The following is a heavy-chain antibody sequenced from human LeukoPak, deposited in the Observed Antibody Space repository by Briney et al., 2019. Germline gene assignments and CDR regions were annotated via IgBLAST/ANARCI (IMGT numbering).Heavy chain of an antibody. Sequence: SVKVSCKASGGTFSSDAISLLRQAPGQGLEWMGRIIPIFGTANYAQKFQGRVTITTDESTSTAYMELSSLRSEDTAVYHCAREGYSYGNYFDYWGQGTLVTVSS. D-gene: IGHD5-18*01. J-gene: IGHJ4*02. V-gene: IGHV1-69*05. CDR1: GGTFSSDA. CDR3: AREGYSYGNYFDY. CDR2: IIPIFGTA.